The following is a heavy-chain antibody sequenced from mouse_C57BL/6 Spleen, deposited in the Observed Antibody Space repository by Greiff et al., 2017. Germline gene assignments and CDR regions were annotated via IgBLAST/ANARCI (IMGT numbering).Heavy chain of an antibody. D-gene: IGHD1-1*01. CDR3: ARRSSSSFDY. Sequence: EVMLVESGGDLVKPGGSLKLSCAASGFTFSSYGMSWVRQTPDKRLEWVATISSGGSYTYYPDSVKGRFTISRDNAKNTLYLQMSSLKSEDTAMYYCARRSSSSFDYWGQGTTLTVSS. J-gene: IGHJ2*01. CDR1: GFTFSSYG. CDR2: ISSGGSYT. V-gene: IGHV5-6*02.